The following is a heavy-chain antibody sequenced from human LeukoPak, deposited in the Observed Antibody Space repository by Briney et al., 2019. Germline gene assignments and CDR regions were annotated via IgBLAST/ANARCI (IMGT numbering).Heavy chain of an antibody. V-gene: IGHV3-48*03. D-gene: IGHD6-19*01. Sequence: GGSLRLSCAASGFTFSSYEMNWVRQAPGKGLGWVSYISSSGSTIYYADSVKGRFTISRDNAKNSLYLQMNSLRAEDTAVYYCARENSSGWANWFDPWGQGTLVTVSS. CDR3: ARENSSGWANWFDP. CDR1: GFTFSSYE. J-gene: IGHJ5*02. CDR2: ISSSGSTI.